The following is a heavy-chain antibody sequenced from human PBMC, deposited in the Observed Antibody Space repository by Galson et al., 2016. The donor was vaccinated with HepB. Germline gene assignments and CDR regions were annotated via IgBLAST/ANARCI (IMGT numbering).Heavy chain of an antibody. J-gene: IGHJ4*02. CDR2: LSYSGRS. D-gene: IGHD1-26*01. CDR3: AKVQKCSSGSYSGFHDS. CDR1: GASISDFY. Sequence: SETLSLTCTVSGASISDFYWSWMRQPPGKGLEWIGYLSYSGRSSSNPSFTSRVSIPADTSKNQFSLQMTSVTAADTATYYCAKVQKCSSGSYSGFHDSWGQGTLVIVSS. V-gene: IGHV4-59*01.